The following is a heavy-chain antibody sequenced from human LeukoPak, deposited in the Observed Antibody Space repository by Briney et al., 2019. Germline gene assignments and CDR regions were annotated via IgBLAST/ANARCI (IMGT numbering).Heavy chain of an antibody. CDR2: ISSSSSYI. D-gene: IGHD6-19*01. CDR3: ARDLGGIAVAGTKMDV. Sequence: GGSLRLSCAASGFTFSSYSMNWVRQAPGKGLEWVSSISSSSSYIYYADSVKGRFTISRDNAKNSLCLQMNSLRAEDTAVYYCARDLGGIAVAGTKMDVWGKGTTVTVSS. V-gene: IGHV3-21*01. CDR1: GFTFSSYS. J-gene: IGHJ6*04.